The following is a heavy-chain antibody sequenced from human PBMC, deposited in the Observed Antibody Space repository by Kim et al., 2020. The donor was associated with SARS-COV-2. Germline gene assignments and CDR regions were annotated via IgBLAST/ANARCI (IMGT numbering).Heavy chain of an antibody. V-gene: IGHV4-39*01. D-gene: IGHD3-3*01. CDR2: ISYSGST. J-gene: IGHJ3*02. CDR3: ARPPRGISRRTFDI. CDR1: GGSISTTNYF. Sequence: SETLSLTCTVSGGSISTTNYFWGWIRQPPGKGLEWIATISYSGSTYYNPSLKSRVTISVDTSKNQFSLKLSSVTAADTAVYYCARPPRGISRRTFDIWGQGTMLTVSS.